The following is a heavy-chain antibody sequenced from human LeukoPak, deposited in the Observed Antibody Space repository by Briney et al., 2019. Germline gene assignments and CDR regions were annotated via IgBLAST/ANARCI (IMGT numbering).Heavy chain of an antibody. CDR2: IYSGGTT. D-gene: IGHD2-2*01. CDR3: ARDQDCSSTSCYLFDY. CDR1: GFTVSSNS. J-gene: IGHJ4*02. Sequence: GGSLRLSCAASGFTVSSNSMSWVRQAPGKGLEWVSVIYSGGTTYYADSVKGRFTISKDNSKNTLYLQMNSLRAEDTAVYYCARDQDCSSTSCYLFDYWGQGTLVTVSS. V-gene: IGHV3-66*01.